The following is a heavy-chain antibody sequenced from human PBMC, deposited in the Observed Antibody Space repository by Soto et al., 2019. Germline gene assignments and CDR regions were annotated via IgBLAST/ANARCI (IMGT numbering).Heavy chain of an antibody. J-gene: IGHJ5*02. D-gene: IGHD4-17*01. CDR1: GFTFSSYS. V-gene: IGHV3-21*01. CDR2: ISSSSSYI. CDR3: ARDRPVTTYWFDP. Sequence: PGGSLRLSCAASGFTFSSYSMNWVRQAPGKGLEWVSSISSSSSYIYYADSVKGRFTISRDNAKNSLYLQMNSLRAEDTAVYYCARDRPVTTYWFDPWGQGTLVTVSS.